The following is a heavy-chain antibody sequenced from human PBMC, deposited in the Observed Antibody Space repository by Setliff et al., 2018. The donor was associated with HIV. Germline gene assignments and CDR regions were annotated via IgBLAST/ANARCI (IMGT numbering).Heavy chain of an antibody. CDR2: ISSGGHTV. Sequence: PGGSLRLSCATSGFTFSSYEMNWVRQAPGKGLEWVSYISSGGHTVYHADSVEGRFTISRDNARNSLSLQMDGLTAEDTAVYYCARLNWGPWGPGTLVTVSS. J-gene: IGHJ5*02. D-gene: IGHD7-27*01. CDR3: ARLNWGP. V-gene: IGHV3-48*03. CDR1: GFTFSSYE.